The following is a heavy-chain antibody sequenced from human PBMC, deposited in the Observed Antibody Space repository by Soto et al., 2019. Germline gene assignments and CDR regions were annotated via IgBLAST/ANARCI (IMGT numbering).Heavy chain of an antibody. V-gene: IGHV3-64D*06. CDR3: VKQAHGLDGVAFDY. CDR2: VSTSGRST. CDR1: GFIFSEST. J-gene: IGHJ4*02. Sequence: PGESLKIACSACGFIFSESTIYWVRQVPGKGLEAISAVSTSGRSTYYADSVKDRFTISRDNSKNTLFLQMGSLRPEDTAIYYCVKQAHGLDGVAFDYWGQGAQVTVSS. D-gene: IGHD2-15*01.